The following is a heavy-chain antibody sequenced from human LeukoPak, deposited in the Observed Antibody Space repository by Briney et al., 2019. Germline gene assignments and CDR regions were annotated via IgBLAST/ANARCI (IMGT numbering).Heavy chain of an antibody. D-gene: IGHD2-8*01. V-gene: IGHV3-9*01. J-gene: IGHJ4*02. CDR1: GFTFDDYA. Sequence: GRSLRLSCAASGFTFDDYAMHWVRHAPGKGLEWVSGISWNSAGIGYADSVKGRITISRDNAKNSLYLQMNSLRAEDTAFYYCAKGFQYDLRGASFDYWGQGTLVTVSS. CDR2: ISWNSAGI. CDR3: AKGFQYDLRGASFDY.